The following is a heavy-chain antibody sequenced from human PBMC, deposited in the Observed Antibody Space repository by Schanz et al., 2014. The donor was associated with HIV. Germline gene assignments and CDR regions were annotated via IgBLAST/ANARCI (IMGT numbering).Heavy chain of an antibody. V-gene: IGHV1-2*02. J-gene: IGHJ6*02. CDR2: FNPNSGGR. D-gene: IGHD6-6*01. Sequence: QVQLVQSGAEVKKPGASVKVSCKASGYTFTGYYLHWIRQAPGQGLEWMGWFNPNSGGRIYPQEFEGRVTMTRDTSISTAYMELSSLRYDDTAVYYCAREPSFSGLDVWGQGTTVTVSS. CDR3: AREPSFSGLDV. CDR1: GYTFTGYY.